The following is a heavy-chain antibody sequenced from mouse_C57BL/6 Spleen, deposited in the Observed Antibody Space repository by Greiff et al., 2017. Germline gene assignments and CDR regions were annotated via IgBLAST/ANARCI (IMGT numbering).Heavy chain of an antibody. J-gene: IGHJ4*01. CDR3: TRVLSITTVVATKGYAMDY. CDR1: GFTFSSYA. Sequence: EVKLVESGEGLVKPGGSLKLSCAASGFTFSSYAMSWVRQTPEKRLEWVAYISSGGDYIYSADTVKGRFTISRDNARNTLYLQMSSLKSEDTAMYYCTRVLSITTVVATKGYAMDYWGQGTSVTVSS. V-gene: IGHV5-9-1*02. D-gene: IGHD1-1*01. CDR2: ISSGGDYI.